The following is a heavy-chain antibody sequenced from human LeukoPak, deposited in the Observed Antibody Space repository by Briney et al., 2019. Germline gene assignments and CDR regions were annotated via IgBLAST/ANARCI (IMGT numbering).Heavy chain of an antibody. CDR3: ARESPGLIFDY. CDR2: IYSAGNT. V-gene: IGHV4-4*07. J-gene: IGHJ4*01. CDR1: GASMNNYY. Sequence: ASETLSLTCTVSGASMNNYYWTWIRQSDGQGLEWIGRIYSAGNTNYKPSLKSRVTMSVDTSKSHFSLKLSSVTAADTAVYYCARESPGLIFDYWGQGILVTVSS. D-gene: IGHD3/OR15-3a*01.